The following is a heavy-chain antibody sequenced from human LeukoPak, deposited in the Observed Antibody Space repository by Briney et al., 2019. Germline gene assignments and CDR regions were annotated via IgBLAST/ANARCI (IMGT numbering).Heavy chain of an antibody. Sequence: SETLSLTCAVYGGSFSGYYWSWIRQPPGKGLEWIGEINHSGSTNYNPSLKSRVTISVDTSKNQFSLKLSSVTAADTAVYYCARGHYDYVWGSYRYLGYWGQGTLVTVSS. CDR3: ARGHYDYVWGSYRYLGY. V-gene: IGHV4-34*01. J-gene: IGHJ4*02. D-gene: IGHD3-16*02. CDR1: GGSFSGYY. CDR2: INHSGST.